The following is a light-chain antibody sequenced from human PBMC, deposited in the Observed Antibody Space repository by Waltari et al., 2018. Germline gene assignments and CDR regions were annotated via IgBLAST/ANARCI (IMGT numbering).Light chain of an antibody. J-gene: IGKJ1*01. Sequence: DIQMTQSPPSLSASVGDRVTITCRASQSISRHLNWYQHKPGKAPKHLFYASCNLKSWVPSRCSGFGSGTDFTLTVSSLQPEDFATYYCQQSYTSPRTFGQGSKVEIK. V-gene: IGKV1-39*01. CDR2: ASC. CDR1: QSISRH. CDR3: QQSYTSPRT.